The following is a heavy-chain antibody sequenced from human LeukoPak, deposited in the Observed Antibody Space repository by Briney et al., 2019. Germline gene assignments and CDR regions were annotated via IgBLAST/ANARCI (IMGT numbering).Heavy chain of an antibody. CDR2: IYHSGST. Sequence: SETLSLTCAVSGGSISSGGYSWSWIRQPPGKGLVWIGYIYHSGSTYYNPSLKSRVTISVDRSKNQFSLKLSSVTAADTAVYYCARDSKGDYVPDAFDIWGQGTMVTVSS. J-gene: IGHJ3*02. CDR1: GGSISSGGYS. CDR3: ARDSKGDYVPDAFDI. D-gene: IGHD4-17*01. V-gene: IGHV4-30-2*01.